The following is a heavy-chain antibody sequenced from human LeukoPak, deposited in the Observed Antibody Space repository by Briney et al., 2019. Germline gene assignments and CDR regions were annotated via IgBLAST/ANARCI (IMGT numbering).Heavy chain of an antibody. CDR3: VSVSGVHPYYFDY. CDR2: IYSSGST. Sequence: PSETLSLTCTVSSGSISGYFWSWIRQPPGNGLEWIGYIYSSGSTKYNPSLQRRVTISLDTSKNQFSLQLTSVTAADTAVYYCVSVSGVHPYYFDYWGQGTLVSVPS. J-gene: IGHJ4*02. V-gene: IGHV4-59*08. CDR1: SGSISGYF. D-gene: IGHD2-8*01.